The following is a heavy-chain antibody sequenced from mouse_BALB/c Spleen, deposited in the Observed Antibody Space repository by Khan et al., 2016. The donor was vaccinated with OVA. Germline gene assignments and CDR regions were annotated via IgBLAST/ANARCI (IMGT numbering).Heavy chain of an antibody. CDR3: AISNEYGNSLYAMDY. D-gene: IGHD1-1*01. Sequence: DLVKPGASVKLSCKASGYTFTSYWINWIKERPGQSLEWIGRVAPGSGSTSYHEMFKAKATLTIDTLSRNAYIQISSLSSEDSAVYICAISNEYGNSLYAMDYWGQGTSVTVSS. V-gene: IGHV1S41*01. CDR2: VAPGSGST. J-gene: IGHJ4*01. CDR1: GYTFTSYW.